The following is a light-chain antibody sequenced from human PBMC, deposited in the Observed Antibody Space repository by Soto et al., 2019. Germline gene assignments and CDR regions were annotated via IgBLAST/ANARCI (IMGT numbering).Light chain of an antibody. CDR2: DAS. Sequence: DIQMTQSPSTLSASVGDRVTITCRASQRMSDLLALYQQKPGKAPKLLIYDASNLQGGVPSRFSGSGSGTEFTLTISSLQPDDFATYSCQQYNSYSRTFGQGTKVEIK. J-gene: IGKJ1*01. CDR1: QRMSDL. V-gene: IGKV1-5*01. CDR3: QQYNSYSRT.